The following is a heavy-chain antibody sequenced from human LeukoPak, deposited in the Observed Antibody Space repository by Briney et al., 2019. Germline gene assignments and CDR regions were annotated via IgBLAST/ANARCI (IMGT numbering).Heavy chain of an antibody. CDR3: AKDLFL. V-gene: IGHV3-30*02. CDR1: GFTFSTSD. CDR2: IQYDGSHE. J-gene: IGHJ3*01. Sequence: PGGSLRLSCAASGFTFSTSDMHWVRQAPGKGLEWLSFIQYDGSHENYSDSVKGRFTISRDNSRNTLYLQMYSLGPDDTAVYYCAKDLFLWGQGTVVTVSS. D-gene: IGHD2-21*01.